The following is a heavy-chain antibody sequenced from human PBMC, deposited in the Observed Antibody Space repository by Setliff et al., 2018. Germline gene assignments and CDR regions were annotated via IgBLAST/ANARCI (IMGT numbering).Heavy chain of an antibody. CDR1: GYIFSSYG. V-gene: IGHV1-18*01. Sequence: ASVKVSCKASGYIFSSYGINWVRQAPGQGLEWMGWISAYARKFQGRVIMTTDTSTNTVYMELSSLRSDDTAVYYCARAPLESGYYYGQGHYFDYWGQGTLVTVSS. J-gene: IGHJ4*02. D-gene: IGHD5-18*01. CDR2: ISA. CDR3: ARAPLESGYYYGQGHYFDY.